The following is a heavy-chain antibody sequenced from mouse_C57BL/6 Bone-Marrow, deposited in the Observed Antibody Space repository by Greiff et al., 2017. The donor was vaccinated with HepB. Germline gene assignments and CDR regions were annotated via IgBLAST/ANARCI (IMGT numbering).Heavy chain of an antibody. V-gene: IGHV1-19*01. Sequence: VQLQQSGPVLVKPGASVKMSCKASGYTFTDYYMNWVKQSHGKSLEWIGVINPYNGGTSYNQKFKGKATLTVDKSSSTAYMELNSLTSEDSAVYYCASYGSSHYFDYWGQGTTLTVSS. CDR3: ASYGSSHYFDY. CDR2: INPYNGGT. J-gene: IGHJ2*01. CDR1: GYTFTDYY. D-gene: IGHD1-1*01.